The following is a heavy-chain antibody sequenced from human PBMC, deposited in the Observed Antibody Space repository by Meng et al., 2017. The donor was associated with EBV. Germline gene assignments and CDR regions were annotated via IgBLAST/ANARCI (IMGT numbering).Heavy chain of an antibody. D-gene: IGHD6-13*01. J-gene: IGHJ4*02. CDR2: IIPIFGTA. Sequence: QRVMSGVGGRKQGASCKVSCKASGGTFSSNAISWGRQAPGQGLEWMGGIIPIFGTANYAQKFQGRVKITADKSTSTAYMELSSLRSEDTAVCYCARAEVAAAGRLDYWGQGTLVTVSS. V-gene: IGHV1-69*06. CDR3: ARAEVAAAGRLDY. CDR1: GGTFSSNA.